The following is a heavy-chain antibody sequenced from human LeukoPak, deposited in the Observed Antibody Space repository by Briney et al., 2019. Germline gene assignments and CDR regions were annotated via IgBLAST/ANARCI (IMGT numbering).Heavy chain of an antibody. CDR3: ARGWPEYFQH. CDR1: GGSISSDDYY. V-gene: IGHV4-61*08. Sequence: SETLSLTCTVSGGSISSDDYYWSWIRQPPGKGLEWIGYIYYSGSTNYNPSLKSRVTISVDTSKNQFSLKLSSVTAADTAVYYCARGWPEYFQHWGQGTLVTVSS. D-gene: IGHD6-13*01. J-gene: IGHJ1*01. CDR2: IYYSGST.